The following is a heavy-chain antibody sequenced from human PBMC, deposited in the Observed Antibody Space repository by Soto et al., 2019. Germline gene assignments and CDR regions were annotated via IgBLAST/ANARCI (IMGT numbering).Heavy chain of an antibody. CDR3: ARGIYSSVWYRNAFDI. V-gene: IGHV1-69*02. Sequence: QVQLVQSGAEVKKPGSSVKVSCKASGGTFSSYTISWFRQAPGQGLEWMGRILPMLGIANYGRKFQGRVTITADKSTSTAYMELSSLRSEDTAVYYCARGIYSSVWYRNAFDIWGQGTMVTVSS. CDR1: GGTFSSYT. CDR2: ILPMLGIA. D-gene: IGHD6-19*01. J-gene: IGHJ3*02.